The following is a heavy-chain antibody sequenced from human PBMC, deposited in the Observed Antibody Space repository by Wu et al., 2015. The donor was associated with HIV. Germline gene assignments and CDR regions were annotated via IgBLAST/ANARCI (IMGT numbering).Heavy chain of an antibody. CDR3: ARERAVAGDAFDI. J-gene: IGHJ3*02. CDR2: IIPIFGTA. D-gene: IGHD6-19*01. Sequence: QVQLVQSGAEVKKPGASVNVSCKASGYTFTSYGISWVRQAPGQGLEWMGRIIPIFGTANYAQKFQGRVTITADESTSTAYMELSSLRSEDTAVYYCARERAVAGDAFDIWGQGTMVTVSS. V-gene: IGHV1-69*18. CDR1: GYTFTSYG.